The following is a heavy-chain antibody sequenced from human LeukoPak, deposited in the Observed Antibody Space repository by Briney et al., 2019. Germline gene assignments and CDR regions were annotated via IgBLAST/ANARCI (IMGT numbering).Heavy chain of an antibody. V-gene: IGHV3-30*02. CDR1: GFIFNSYG. Sequence: GGSLRLSCAASGFIFNSYGMHWVRQAPGKGLEWVAFIRYDGSNKYYADSVKGRFTISRDNSKNTLYLQMNSLRAEDTAVYYCASTTRGGTYYYYMDVWGKGTTVTISS. CDR2: IRYDGSNK. CDR3: ASTTRGGTYYYYMDV. D-gene: IGHD1-1*01. J-gene: IGHJ6*03.